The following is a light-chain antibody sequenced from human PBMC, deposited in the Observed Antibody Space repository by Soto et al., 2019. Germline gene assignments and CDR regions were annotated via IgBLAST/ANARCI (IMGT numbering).Light chain of an antibody. CDR1: QSVSSY. CDR3: QQYNSYPHT. CDR2: SAS. Sequence: DIQLTQSPAFLSVSAGDRVTITCRASQSVSSYLAWYQQKPGQAPRLLINSASTLPSGVPSRFSGSGSGTEFTLTISSLQPEDFAIYYCQQYNSYPHTFGRGTKVEIK. J-gene: IGKJ4*01. V-gene: IGKV1-9*01.